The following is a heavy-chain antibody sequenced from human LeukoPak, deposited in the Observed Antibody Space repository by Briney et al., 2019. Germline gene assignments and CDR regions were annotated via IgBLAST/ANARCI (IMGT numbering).Heavy chain of an antibody. J-gene: IGHJ4*02. D-gene: IGHD2-2*01. V-gene: IGHV3-23*01. CDR1: GFTFSSYA. Sequence: GGSLRLSCAASGFTFSSYAMSWVRQAPGKGLEWVSEISGSGGSTYYADSVKGRFTISRDNSKNTLYLQMNSLRAEDTAVYYCAKDGLYRSSTSCSPVDWGQGTLVTVSS. CDR3: AKDGLYRSSTSCSPVD. CDR2: ISGSGGST.